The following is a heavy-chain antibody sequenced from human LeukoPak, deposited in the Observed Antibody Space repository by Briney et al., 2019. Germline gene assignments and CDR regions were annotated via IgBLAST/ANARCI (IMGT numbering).Heavy chain of an antibody. V-gene: IGHV4-39*07. CDR2: IYYSGST. CDR1: GGSISSSSYY. Sequence: SETLSLTCTVSGGSISSSSYYWGWIRQPPGKGLEWIGSIYYSGSTYYNPSLKSRVTISVDTSKNQFSLKLSSVTAADTAVYYCARGPSMVPFEYWGQGTLVTVSS. CDR3: ARGPSMVPFEY. D-gene: IGHD3-10*01. J-gene: IGHJ4*02.